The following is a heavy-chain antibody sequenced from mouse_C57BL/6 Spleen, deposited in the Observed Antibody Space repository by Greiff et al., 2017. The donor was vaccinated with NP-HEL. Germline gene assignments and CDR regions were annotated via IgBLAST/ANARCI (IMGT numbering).Heavy chain of an antibody. CDR3: TIGYYPFDY. V-gene: IGHV1-15*01. CDR2: IDPETGGT. D-gene: IGHD2-3*01. Sequence: QVQLQQSGAELVRPGASVTLSCKASGYTFTDYEMHWVKQTPVHGLEWIGAIDPETGGTAYNQKFKGKAILTADKSSSTAYMELRSLTSEDSAVYYCTIGYYPFDYWGQGTTLTVSS. CDR1: GYTFTDYE. J-gene: IGHJ2*01.